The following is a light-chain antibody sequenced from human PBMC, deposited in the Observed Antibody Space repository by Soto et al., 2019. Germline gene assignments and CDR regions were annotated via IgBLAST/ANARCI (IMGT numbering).Light chain of an antibody. J-gene: IGKJ5*01. CDR1: QSISNY. V-gene: IGKV3-11*01. Sequence: TQSPASLSASLGERATITCRASQSISNYLTWYQHKPGQAPRLLIYGASNRATGIPARFSGSGSGTDFTLTISSLEPEDFAVYYCQQHSNSPLTFGQGTRLEIK. CDR3: QQHSNSPLT. CDR2: GAS.